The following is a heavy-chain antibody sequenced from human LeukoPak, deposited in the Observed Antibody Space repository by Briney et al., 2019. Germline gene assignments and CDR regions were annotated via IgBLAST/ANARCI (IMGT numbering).Heavy chain of an antibody. D-gene: IGHD6-13*01. CDR1: GYSISSGYY. V-gene: IGHV4-38-2*02. CDR3: ARGKRALGYSSRSGYYYGMDV. J-gene: IGHJ6*02. Sequence: PSETLSLTCTVSGYSISSGYYWGWIRQPPGKGLEWIGSIYHSGSTNYNPSLKSRVAISVDTSKNQFSLKLSSVTAADTAVYYCARGKRALGYSSRSGYYYGMDVWGQGTTVTVSS. CDR2: IYHSGST.